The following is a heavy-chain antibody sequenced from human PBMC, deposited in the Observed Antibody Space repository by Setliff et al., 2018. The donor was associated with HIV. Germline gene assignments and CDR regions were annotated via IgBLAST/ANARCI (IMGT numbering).Heavy chain of an antibody. CDR2: INHSGST. J-gene: IGHJ6*03. V-gene: IGHV4-34*01. D-gene: IGHD5-18*01. CDR3: ARGAIQLWLRSYYYMDV. CDR1: GGSFSGYY. Sequence: SETLSLTCAVYGGSFSGYYWNWIRQPPGKGLEWIGEINHSGSTNYNPPLKSRVTISVDTSKNQFSLKLSSVTAADTAVYYCARGAIQLWLRSYYYMDVWGKGTTVTAP.